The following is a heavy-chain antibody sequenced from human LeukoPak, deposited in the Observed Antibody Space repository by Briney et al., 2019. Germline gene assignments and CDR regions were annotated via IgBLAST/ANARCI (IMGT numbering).Heavy chain of an antibody. CDR1: GYTFTGYY. Sequence: ASVKVSCKASGYTFTGYYMHWVRQAPGQGLEWMGRINPNSGDTNYAQKFQGRVTMTRDTSITTAYMELSNLKSDDTAVYYCARACSGGICYSDNWLDPWGQGTQVTVSS. D-gene: IGHD2-15*01. V-gene: IGHV1-2*06. CDR3: ARACSGGICYSDNWLDP. J-gene: IGHJ5*02. CDR2: INPNSGDT.